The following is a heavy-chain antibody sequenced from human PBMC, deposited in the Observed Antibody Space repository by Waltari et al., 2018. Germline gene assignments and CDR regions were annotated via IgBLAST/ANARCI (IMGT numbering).Heavy chain of an antibody. CDR3: ARHGGPYCGGDCFSPDDY. V-gene: IGHV5-51*01. Sequence: EVQLVQSGAEVKKPGESLTNSCKGSGYSFTSYWIGWLRQMHGQGREWMGIIYPGDSDTRFSPSFQGQVTISADKSISTAYLQWSSLKASDTAMYYCARHGGPYCGGDCFSPDDYWGQGTLVTVSS. D-gene: IGHD2-21*01. J-gene: IGHJ4*02. CDR2: IYPGDSDT. CDR1: GYSFTSYW.